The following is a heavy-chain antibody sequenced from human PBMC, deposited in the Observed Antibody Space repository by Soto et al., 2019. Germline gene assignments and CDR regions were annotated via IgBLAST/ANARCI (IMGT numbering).Heavy chain of an antibody. CDR2: INHSGST. J-gene: IGHJ4*02. CDR1: GGSFSGYY. CDR3: VRGDNWNDEASDY. D-gene: IGHD1-1*01. V-gene: IGHV4-34*01. Sequence: SEILSLTCAVYGGSFSGYYWTWIRQPPGTGLEWIGEINHSGSTNYNPSLKSRVTISVDTSKNQFSLKLTSVTAEDTAVYYCVRGDNWNDEASDYWGQGTLVTVSS.